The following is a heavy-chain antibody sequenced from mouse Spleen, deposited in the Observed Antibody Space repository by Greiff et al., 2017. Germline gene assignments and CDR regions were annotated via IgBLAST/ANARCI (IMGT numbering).Heavy chain of an antibody. V-gene: IGHV5-6-4*01. CDR1: GFTFSSYT. CDR2: ISSGGSYT. CDR3: TRDPTGYFDY. J-gene: IGHJ2*01. Sequence: EVMLVESGGGLVKPGGSLKLSCAASGFTFSSYTMSWVRQTPEKRLEWVATISSGGSYTYYPDSVKGRFTISRDNAKNTLYLQMSSLKSEDTAMYYCTRDPTGYFDYWGQGTTLTVSS. D-gene: IGHD4-1*02.